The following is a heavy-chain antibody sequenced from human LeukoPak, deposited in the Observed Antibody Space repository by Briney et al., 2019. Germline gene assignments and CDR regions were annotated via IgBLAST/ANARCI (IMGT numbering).Heavy chain of an antibody. J-gene: IGHJ6*03. Sequence: SVKVSCKASGGTFSSYAISWVRQAPGQGLEWMGRIIPIFGTANYAQKSQGRVTITTDESTSTAYMELSSLRSEDTAVYYCARGNLSDGSGYYYSYYYYYMDVWGKGTTVTVSS. CDR1: GGTFSSYA. CDR2: IIPIFGTA. CDR3: ARGNLSDGSGYYYSYYYYYMDV. D-gene: IGHD3-22*01. V-gene: IGHV1-69*05.